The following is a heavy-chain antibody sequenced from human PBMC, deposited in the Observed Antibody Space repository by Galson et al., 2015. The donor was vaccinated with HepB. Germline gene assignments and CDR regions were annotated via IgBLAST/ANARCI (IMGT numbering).Heavy chain of an antibody. CDR2: IIPIFGTA. CDR3: ARASPLWFGRDVFDY. CDR1: GGTFSSYA. D-gene: IGHD3-10*01. J-gene: IGHJ4*02. V-gene: IGHV1-69*13. Sequence: SVKVSCKASGGTFSSYAISWVRQAPGQGLEWMGGIIPIFGTANYAQKFQGRVTITADESTSTAYMELSSLRSEDTAVYYCARASPLWFGRDVFDYWGQGTLVTVSS.